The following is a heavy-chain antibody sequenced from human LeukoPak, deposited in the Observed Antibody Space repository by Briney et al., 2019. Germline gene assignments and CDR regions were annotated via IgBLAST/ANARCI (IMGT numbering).Heavy chain of an antibody. D-gene: IGHD3-3*01. CDR2: IYYTGT. Sequence: SETLSLTCTVSGGSVTDYYWSWIRQSPGKGLEWIGYIYYTGTSYNPSLKSRVTISADTSKNQFSLKLISVTAADTAVYYCASVGENAYYDFWSGYSGGTNWFDPWGQGTLVTVSS. CDR3: ASVGENAYYDFWSGYSGGTNWFDP. CDR1: GGSVTDYY. V-gene: IGHV4-59*02. J-gene: IGHJ5*02.